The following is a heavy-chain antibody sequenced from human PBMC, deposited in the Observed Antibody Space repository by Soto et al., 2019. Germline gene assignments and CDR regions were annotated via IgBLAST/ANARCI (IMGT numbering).Heavy chain of an antibody. D-gene: IGHD3-22*01. Sequence: GESLKISCQGSGYSFTYYWIAWVRQMPWKGLEWMGSIYPGDSDTRYSPSFQGQVTISADKSISAAYLQWSSLKASDTAMFYCAKSLFDDSSGYSHYAMDVWGQGTTVTVSS. CDR2: IYPGDSDT. V-gene: IGHV5-51*01. CDR3: AKSLFDDSSGYSHYAMDV. CDR1: GYSFTYYW. J-gene: IGHJ6*02.